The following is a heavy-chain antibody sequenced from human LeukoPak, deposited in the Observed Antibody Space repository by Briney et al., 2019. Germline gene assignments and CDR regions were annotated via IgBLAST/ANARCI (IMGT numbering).Heavy chain of an antibody. D-gene: IGHD6-6*01. CDR1: GFTFSSYW. CDR3: ARGGSIAARRDDY. CDR2: IKRDGSAK. V-gene: IGHV3-7*01. J-gene: IGHJ4*02. Sequence: GGSLRLSCAASGFTFSSYWMSWVRQAPGKGLQWVATIKRDGSAKYYVDSVKGRFIISRDNAENSLYLQMDSLGAEDTAVYYCARGGSIAARRDDYWGQGTLVTVSS.